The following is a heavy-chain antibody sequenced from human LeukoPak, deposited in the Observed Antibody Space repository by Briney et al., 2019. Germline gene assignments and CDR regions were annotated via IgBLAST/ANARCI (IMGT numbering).Heavy chain of an antibody. V-gene: IGHV4-39*07. Sequence: SETLSLTCTVSGGSITRSFYFWGWIRQPPGKGLEWIGSIYYSGSTDYNPSLKSRVTISVDTSKNQFSLKPSSVTAADTAVYYCARDVGGGPFFDYWGQGTLVTVSS. CDR2: IYYSGST. CDR1: GGSITRSFYF. D-gene: IGHD2-15*01. CDR3: ARDVGGGPFFDY. J-gene: IGHJ4*02.